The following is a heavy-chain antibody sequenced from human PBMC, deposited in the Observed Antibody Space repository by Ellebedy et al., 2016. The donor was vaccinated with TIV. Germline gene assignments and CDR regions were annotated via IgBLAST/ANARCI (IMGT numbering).Heavy chain of an antibody. V-gene: IGHV3-33*01. J-gene: IGHJ5*01. CDR1: GLTFSRYG. Sequence: GESLKISCAASGLTFSRYGMHWIRQAPDKGLEWVAVIWYDGSIKYLADSVKGRFTISRDNFNNTLYLQMNSLRAEDTALYYCARWYGSGTYYLDPWGQGTLVTVSS. CDR2: IWYDGSIK. CDR3: ARWYGSGTYYLDP. D-gene: IGHD3-10*01.